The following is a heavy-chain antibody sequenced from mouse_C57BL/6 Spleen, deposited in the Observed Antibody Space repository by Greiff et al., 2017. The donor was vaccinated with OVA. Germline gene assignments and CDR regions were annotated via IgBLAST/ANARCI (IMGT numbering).Heavy chain of an antibody. CDR2: INPGSGGT. V-gene: IGHV1-54*01. J-gene: IGHJ2*01. CDR3: ARSLAYYFDY. Sequence: VQGVESGAELVRPGTSVKVSCKASGYAFTNYLIEWVKQRPGQGLEWIGVINPGSGGTNYNEKFKGKATLTADKSSSTAYMQLSSLTSEDSAVYFCARSLAYYFDYWGQGTTLTVSS. CDR1: GYAFTNYL.